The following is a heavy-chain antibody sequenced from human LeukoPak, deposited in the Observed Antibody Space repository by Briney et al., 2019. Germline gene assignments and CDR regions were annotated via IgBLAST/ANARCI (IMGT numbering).Heavy chain of an antibody. D-gene: IGHD6-13*01. CDR2: IYSGGST. V-gene: IGHV3-53*01. CDR1: GFTVSSNY. CDR3: AREQSPDSSWYYYTPGKFGYYYYGMDV. Sequence: GGSLRLSCAASGFTVSSNYMSWVRQAPGKGLEWVSVIYSGGSTYYADSVKGRFTISRDNSKNTLYLQMNSLRAEDTAVYYCAREQSPDSSWYYYTPGKFGYYYYGMDVWGQGTTVTVSS. J-gene: IGHJ6*02.